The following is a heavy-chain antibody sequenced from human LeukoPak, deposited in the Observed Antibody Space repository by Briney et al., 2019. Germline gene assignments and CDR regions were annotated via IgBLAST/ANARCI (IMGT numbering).Heavy chain of an antibody. CDR1: GYSISSGYY. Sequence: SETLSLTCTVSGYSISSGYYWGWIRQPPGKGLEWIGSIYHSGSTYYNPSLKSRVTISVDTSKNQFSLKLSSVTAADTAVYYCARDDYGDNAFDYWGQGTLVTVSS. J-gene: IGHJ4*02. V-gene: IGHV4-38-2*02. D-gene: IGHD4-17*01. CDR2: IYHSGST. CDR3: ARDDYGDNAFDY.